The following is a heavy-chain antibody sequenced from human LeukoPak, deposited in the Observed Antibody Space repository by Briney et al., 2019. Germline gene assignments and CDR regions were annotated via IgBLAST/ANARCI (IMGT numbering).Heavy chain of an antibody. CDR1: GFTFGDYA. D-gene: IGHD3-9*01. CDR2: IRSKAYGGTT. J-gene: IGHJ3*02. V-gene: IGHV3-49*03. Sequence: PGRSLRLSCTASGFTFGDYAMSWFRQPPGKGLEWVGFIRSKAYGGTTEYAASVKGRFTISRDDSNSIAYLQMNSLKTEDTAVYYCTRVYDILTGYNGNDAFDIWGQGTMVTVSS. CDR3: TRVYDILTGYNGNDAFDI.